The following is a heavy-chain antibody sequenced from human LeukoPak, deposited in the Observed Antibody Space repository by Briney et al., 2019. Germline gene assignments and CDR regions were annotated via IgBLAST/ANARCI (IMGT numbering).Heavy chain of an antibody. V-gene: IGHV1-18*01. CDR3: ARGPYYDAGYYYDYYYYMDV. D-gene: IGHD3-16*01. CDR1: GYTFSNYG. J-gene: IGHJ6*03. Sequence: ASVKVSCKASGYTFSNYGVLWVRQAPGQGLEWLGWISASKGNTNLSQRFQDRVTMTTDTSTNTANMELRGLTSDDTAVYYCARGPYYDAGYYYDYYYYMDVWGTGTTVTVSS. CDR2: ISASKGNT.